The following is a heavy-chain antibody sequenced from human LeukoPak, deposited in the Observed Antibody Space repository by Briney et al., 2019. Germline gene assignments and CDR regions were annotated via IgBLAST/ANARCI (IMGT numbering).Heavy chain of an antibody. CDR3: ARENSGLAARLFDY. CDR2: INPSGGTT. CDR1: GYSFSSYH. V-gene: IGHV1-46*01. J-gene: IGHJ4*02. Sequence: ASVKVSCKTSGYSFSSYHIHWVRQAPGQGLEWMGIINPSGGTTTYAQKFQGRVTMTRETSTSTVYMELSSLRSEDTAVYYCARENSGLAARLFDYWGQGTLVTVSS. D-gene: IGHD6-6*01.